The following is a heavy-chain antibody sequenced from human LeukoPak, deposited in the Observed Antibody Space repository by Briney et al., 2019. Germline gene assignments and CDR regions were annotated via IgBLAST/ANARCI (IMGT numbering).Heavy chain of an antibody. CDR1: GFTFSSYA. CDR2: ISYDGSNK. V-gene: IGHV3-30-3*01. CDR3: TRGPPDGSGNYYPGDF. D-gene: IGHD3-10*01. J-gene: IGHJ4*02. Sequence: GGSLRLSCAASGFTFSSYAMHWVRQAPGKGLEWVAVISYDGSNKYYADSVKGRFTISRDNAKNTLYLQMNSLRVEDTAVYYCTRGPPDGSGNYYPGDFWGQGTLVTVSS.